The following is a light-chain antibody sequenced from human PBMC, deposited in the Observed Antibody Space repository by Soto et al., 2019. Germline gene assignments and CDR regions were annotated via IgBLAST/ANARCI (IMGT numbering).Light chain of an antibody. CDR1: QGISSY. V-gene: IGKV1-9*01. CDR2: AAS. J-gene: IGKJ5*01. Sequence: IQLTQSPSSLSASVGDRVTITCRASQGISSYLAWYQQKPGKAPKLLIYAASTLQSGVPSRFSGSGYGTEFTLTISSLQPDDFASYYCQKLHNFPLTFGQGTRLEIK. CDR3: QKLHNFPLT.